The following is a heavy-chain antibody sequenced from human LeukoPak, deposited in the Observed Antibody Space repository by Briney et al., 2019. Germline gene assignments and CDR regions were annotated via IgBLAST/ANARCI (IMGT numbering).Heavy chain of an antibody. CDR3: VRDHGNGVQGAP. CDR2: IYYSEIS. CDR1: VGSILGSTFD. V-gene: IGHV4-39*07. D-gene: IGHD3-10*01. J-gene: IGHJ5*02. Sequence: SETLSLICTVSVGSILGSTFDWVCVRHPPGKGREWTESIYYSEISHYKPSLKSRANISVDTSNNQFSVRLTYVTAADTAVSSCVRDHGNGVQGAPWGQGTLVTVSS.